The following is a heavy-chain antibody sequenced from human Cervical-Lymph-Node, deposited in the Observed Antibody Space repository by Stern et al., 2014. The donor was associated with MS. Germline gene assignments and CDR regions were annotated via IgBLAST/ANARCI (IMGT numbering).Heavy chain of an antibody. CDR3: AKDDGYIGFDY. CDR2: ISASGNST. V-gene: IGHV3-23*04. D-gene: IGHD5-18*01. Sequence: EVQLVESGGGLAHPGRSLRLSCAASEFTFSTYAMTWVRQAPGKGLELVATISASGNSTYFADSVKGRFTVSRDNSNNTVYLQMSNLTAEDTAIYFCAKDDGYIGFDYWGQGTPVTVSS. CDR1: EFTFSTYA. J-gene: IGHJ4*02.